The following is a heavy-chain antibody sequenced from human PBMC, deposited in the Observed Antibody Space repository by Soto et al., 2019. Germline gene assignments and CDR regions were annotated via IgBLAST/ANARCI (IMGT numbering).Heavy chain of an antibody. J-gene: IGHJ4*01. D-gene: IGHD6-19*01. CDR3: AMEMAGKWPPLAY. V-gene: IGHV3-33*01. Sequence: PGGSLRLSCVASGFFFRDFGMHWVRQAPGKGLEWVSVIWYDGSNTYQGESVKGRFTMSRDISKNTLYLQMDSLRPEDTAVYYCAMEMAGKWPPLAYWGHGTLVTVSS. CDR1: GFFFRDFG. CDR2: IWYDGSNT.